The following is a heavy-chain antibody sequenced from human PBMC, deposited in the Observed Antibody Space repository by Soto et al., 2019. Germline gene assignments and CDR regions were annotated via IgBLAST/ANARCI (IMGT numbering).Heavy chain of an antibody. CDR2: IKQDGSER. D-gene: IGHD3-3*01. V-gene: IGHV3-7*03. CDR3: ATDVGPRTIVGEALSSYFDF. J-gene: IGHJ4*02. Sequence: PVWSLRLSCAVSGFSFGTYWMSWVRQAPGTGLEWLASIKQDGSERYYLDSVKGRFTISRDNAKHSLSMQMNSLRGEDTAFYYCATDVGPRTIVGEALSSYFDFWAKG. CDR1: GFSFGTYW.